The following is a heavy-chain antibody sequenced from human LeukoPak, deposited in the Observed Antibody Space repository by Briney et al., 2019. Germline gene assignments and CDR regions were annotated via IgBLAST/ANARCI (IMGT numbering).Heavy chain of an antibody. J-gene: IGHJ6*03. Sequence: GASVKVSCKASGYTFTGYYMHWVRQAPGQGLEWMGWINPNSGGTNYAQKFKGRVTMTRDTSNSTPYMELSGLRSDDTAVYYCARVNPMIVVVITTGGYYMDVWGKGTTVTVSS. CDR1: GYTFTGYY. D-gene: IGHD3-22*01. CDR2: INPNSGGT. CDR3: ARVNPMIVVVITTGGYYMDV. V-gene: IGHV1-2*02.